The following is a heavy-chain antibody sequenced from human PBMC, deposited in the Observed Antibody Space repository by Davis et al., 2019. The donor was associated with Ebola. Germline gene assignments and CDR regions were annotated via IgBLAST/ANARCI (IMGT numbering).Heavy chain of an antibody. J-gene: IGHJ5*01. Sequence: GESLKISCAASGFTFGTYWMSWVRQAPGKGLEWVANIKQDGSDKNYVDSVKGRFTISRDNAKNSLYLQMNSLRAEDTAVYYCARDSGWSGVVSWGQGTLVTVSS. CDR2: IKQDGSDK. D-gene: IGHD6-19*01. V-gene: IGHV3-7*03. CDR1: GFTFGTYW. CDR3: ARDSGWSGVVS.